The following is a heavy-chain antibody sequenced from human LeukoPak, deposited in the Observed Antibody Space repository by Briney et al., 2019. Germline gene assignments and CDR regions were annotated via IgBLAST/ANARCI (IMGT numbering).Heavy chain of an antibody. Sequence: GGSLRLSCAASGFTFSSYAMSWVRQAPGRGLEWVSAISGSGGSTHYADSEKGRFTISRDNSKNTLHLQMNSLRAEDTAVYYCAKDRAVRGVTHFDYWGQGTLVTVSS. CDR2: ISGSGGST. J-gene: IGHJ4*02. V-gene: IGHV3-23*01. CDR1: GFTFSSYA. D-gene: IGHD3-10*01. CDR3: AKDRAVRGVTHFDY.